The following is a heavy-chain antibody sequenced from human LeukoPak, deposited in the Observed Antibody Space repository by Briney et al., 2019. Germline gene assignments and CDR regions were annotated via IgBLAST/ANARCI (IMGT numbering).Heavy chain of an antibody. Sequence: VSVKVSCKASGYTFTSYYMHWVRQAPGQGLEWMGIINPSGGSTSYAQKFQGRVTMTRDISITTAYVELSSLRSEDTAVYYCARGIEAGVDYWGQGTLVTVPS. CDR3: ARGIEAGVDY. V-gene: IGHV1-46*01. D-gene: IGHD6-25*01. J-gene: IGHJ4*02. CDR2: INPSGGST. CDR1: GYTFTSYY.